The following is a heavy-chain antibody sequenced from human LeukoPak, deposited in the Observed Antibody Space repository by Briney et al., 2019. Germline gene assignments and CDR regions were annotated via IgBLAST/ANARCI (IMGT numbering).Heavy chain of an antibody. D-gene: IGHD2-8*01. CDR1: GFTFSTYW. V-gene: IGHV3-7*01. Sequence: GGSLRLSCAASGFTFSTYWMSWVCQAPGKGLGWVANINQDGSQKRYVDSVQGRFTISRDNTKNSLFLQMNSLRAEDTAVYYCARLKDDVTKLDYWGQGTLVTVSS. J-gene: IGHJ4*02. CDR3: ARLKDDVTKLDY. CDR2: INQDGSQK.